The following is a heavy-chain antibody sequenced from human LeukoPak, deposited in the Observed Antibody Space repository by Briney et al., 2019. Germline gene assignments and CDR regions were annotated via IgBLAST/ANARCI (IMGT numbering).Heavy chain of an antibody. Sequence: PGGSLRLSCAASGFTFSSYSMNWVRQAPGKGLEWVSSISSSSSYIYYADSVKGRFTISRDNAKNSLYQQMNSLRAEDTAVYYCARDEAYGDYGGAFDIWGQGTMVTVSS. CDR3: ARDEAYGDYGGAFDI. D-gene: IGHD4-17*01. CDR2: ISSSSSYI. V-gene: IGHV3-21*01. CDR1: GFTFSSYS. J-gene: IGHJ3*02.